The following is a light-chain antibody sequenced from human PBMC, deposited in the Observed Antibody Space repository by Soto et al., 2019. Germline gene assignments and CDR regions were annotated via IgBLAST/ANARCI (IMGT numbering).Light chain of an antibody. CDR3: QQYYSYPFT. CDR2: AES. J-gene: IGKJ3*01. Sequence: AIRMTQSPSSFSASTGDRVTITCRASQGISSYLAWYQQKPGKAPKLLIYAESTLQSGVPSRFSGSGAGTDFNLTISCLQSEDFATYYCQQYYSYPFTFGPGTKVDIK. V-gene: IGKV1-8*01. CDR1: QGISSY.